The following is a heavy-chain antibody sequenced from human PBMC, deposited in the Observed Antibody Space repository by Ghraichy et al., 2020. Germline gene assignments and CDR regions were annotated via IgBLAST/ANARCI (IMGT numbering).Heavy chain of an antibody. CDR2: ISSSSSTI. Sequence: GGSLRLSCAASGFTFSSYSMNWVRQAPGKGLEWVSYISSSSSTIYYADSVKGRFTISRDNAKNSLYLQMNSLRDEDTAVYYCARDHPHYYDSSGYYEGRHNYGMDVWGQGTTVTVSS. J-gene: IGHJ6*02. CDR3: ARDHPHYYDSSGYYEGRHNYGMDV. CDR1: GFTFSSYS. V-gene: IGHV3-48*02. D-gene: IGHD3-22*01.